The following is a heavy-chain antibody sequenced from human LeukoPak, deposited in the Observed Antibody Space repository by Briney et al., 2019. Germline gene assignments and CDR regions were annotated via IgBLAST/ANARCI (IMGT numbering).Heavy chain of an antibody. J-gene: IGHJ6*02. Sequence: GESLKISCKGSGYRFTTYWIGWVRQVPGKGLEWVGIIYPGDSDTRYSPSFQGQVTITADKSISTAYLQWSSLKASDTAMYYCARHGSPCYYYGMDVWGQGTTVTVSS. D-gene: IGHD6-19*01. CDR3: ARHGSPCYYYGMDV. V-gene: IGHV5-51*01. CDR1: GYRFTTYW. CDR2: IYPGDSDT.